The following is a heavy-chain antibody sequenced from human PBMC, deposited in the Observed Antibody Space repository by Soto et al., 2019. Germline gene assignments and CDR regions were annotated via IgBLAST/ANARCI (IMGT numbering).Heavy chain of an antibody. D-gene: IGHD2-15*01. CDR3: AKDLTPLGYGGGGRCYIYGMDV. CDR2: ISYDGSNK. V-gene: IGHV3-30*18. CDR1: GFTFTTFG. Sequence: QVHLVESGGGVVQPGKSLRLSCSASGFTFTTFGMHWVRQAPGKGLEWVGFISYDGSNKYHADSVKGRITISRDNSRNTVYLQMNSLRAEDTAVYYCAKDLTPLGYGGGGRCYIYGMDVWGQGTTVTVSS. J-gene: IGHJ6*02.